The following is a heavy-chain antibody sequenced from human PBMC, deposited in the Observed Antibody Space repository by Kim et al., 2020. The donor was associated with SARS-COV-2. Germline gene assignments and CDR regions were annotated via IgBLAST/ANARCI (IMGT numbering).Heavy chain of an antibody. Sequence: GGSLRLSCAVSGFTFSSYWMSWVRQAPGKGLEWVANIKQDESEKNYVDSVKGRFTISRDNAKNSLYLQMNSLRAEDTAVYYCARVRLEKSGYRDVDQWGQGTLVTVSS. J-gene: IGHJ4*02. CDR2: IKQDESEK. V-gene: IGHV3-7*01. CDR3: ARVRLEKSGYRDVDQ. CDR1: GFTFSSYW. D-gene: IGHD3-22*01.